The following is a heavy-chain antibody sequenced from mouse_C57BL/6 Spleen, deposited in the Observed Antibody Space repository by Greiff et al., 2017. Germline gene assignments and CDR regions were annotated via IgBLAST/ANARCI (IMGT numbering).Heavy chain of an antibody. V-gene: IGHV5-9*01. J-gene: IGHJ2*01. CDR1: GFTFSSYT. D-gene: IGHD6-5*01. CDR3: ARAYDPSYFDY. Sequence: EVQRVESGGGLVKPGGSLKLSCAASGFTFSSYTLSWVRQTPEKRLAWVATISGGGGNTYYPDSVKGRFTISRDNAKNTLYLQMSSLRSEDTALYYCARAYDPSYFDYWGQGTTLTVSS. CDR2: ISGGGGNT.